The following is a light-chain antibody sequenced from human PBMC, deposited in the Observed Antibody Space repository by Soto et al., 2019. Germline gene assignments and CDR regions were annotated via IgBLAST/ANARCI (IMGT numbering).Light chain of an antibody. CDR2: DVT. V-gene: IGLV2-14*01. CDR1: NSDVGGYNY. Sequence: QSVLTQPSSLSGSPGQSVTISCTRTNSDVGGYNYVFWYQQHPGKAPKLMICDVTNRPSGVSNRFSRSKSGSTASLTISGLQAEDEADYYCSSYTSSSTYVFGTGTRSPS. CDR3: SSYTSSSTYV. J-gene: IGLJ1*01.